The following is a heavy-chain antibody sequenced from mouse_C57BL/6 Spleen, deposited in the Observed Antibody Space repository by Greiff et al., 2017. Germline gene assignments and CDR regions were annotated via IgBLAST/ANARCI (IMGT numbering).Heavy chain of an antibody. CDR1: GYTFTSYW. CDR2: IYPGSGST. CDR3: ARYDYEAWFAY. J-gene: IGHJ3*01. D-gene: IGHD2-4*01. V-gene: IGHV1-55*01. Sequence: QVQLQQSGAELVKPGASVKMSCKASGYTFTSYWITWVKQRPRQGLEWIGDIYPGSGSTNYNEKFKSKATLTVDTSSSTAYMQLSSLTSEDSAVYYCARYDYEAWFAYWGQGTLVTVSA.